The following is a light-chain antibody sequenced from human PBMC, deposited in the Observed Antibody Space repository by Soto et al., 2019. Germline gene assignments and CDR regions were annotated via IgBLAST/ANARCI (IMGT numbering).Light chain of an antibody. CDR3: QQRSNWPMIT. Sequence: EIVMTQSPATLSVSPGERATLSCRASQSVSINLAWYQQKPGQAPRLVISGASTRATGIPARFSGSGSGTDFTLTISSLEPEDFAVYYCQQRSNWPMITFGQGTRLEIK. V-gene: IGKV3-15*01. CDR1: QSVSIN. CDR2: GAS. J-gene: IGKJ5*01.